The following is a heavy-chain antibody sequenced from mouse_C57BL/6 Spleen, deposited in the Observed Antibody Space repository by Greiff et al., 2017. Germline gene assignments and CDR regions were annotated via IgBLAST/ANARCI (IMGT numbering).Heavy chain of an antibody. V-gene: IGHV3-6*01. CDR3: ARDHPPRAGDAMDY. J-gene: IGHJ4*01. CDR2: ISYDGSN. CDR1: GYSITSGYY. Sequence: VQLQQSGPGLVKPSQSLSLTCSVTGYSITSGYYWNWIRQFPGNKLEWMGYISYDGSNNYNPSLKNRISITRDTSKTQFFLKLNSVTTEDTATYYCARDHPPRAGDAMDYWGQGTSVTVSS.